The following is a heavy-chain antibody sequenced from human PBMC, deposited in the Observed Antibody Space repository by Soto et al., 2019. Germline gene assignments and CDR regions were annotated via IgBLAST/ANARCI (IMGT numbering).Heavy chain of an antibody. CDR2: INSFSGDT. D-gene: IGHD2-15*01. CDR3: ARDLKSGGNYWYFDI. J-gene: IGHJ2*01. Sequence: SVKVSCKASGYTFTHYGITWVRQAPGQGLEWMGWINSFSGDTNYPQKLQGRLTMTTDTSTNTVYMELRNLRSDDTAVYYCARDLKSGGNYWYFDIWGRGNLVTVSS. CDR1: GYTFTHYG. V-gene: IGHV1-18*01.